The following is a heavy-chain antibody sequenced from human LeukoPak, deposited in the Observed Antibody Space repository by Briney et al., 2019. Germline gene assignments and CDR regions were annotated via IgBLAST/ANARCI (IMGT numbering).Heavy chain of an antibody. J-gene: IGHJ4*02. CDR2: INHSGST. D-gene: IGHD6-13*01. CDR3: ARGLERRVGRLKDIAARGYFDY. V-gene: IGHV4-34*01. CDR1: GGSFSGYY. Sequence: SETLSLTCAVYGGSFSGYYWSWIRQPPGKGLEWIGEINHSGSTNYNPSLKSRVTISVDTSKNQFSLKLSSVTAADTAVYYCARGLERRVGRLKDIAARGYFDYWGQGTLVTVSS.